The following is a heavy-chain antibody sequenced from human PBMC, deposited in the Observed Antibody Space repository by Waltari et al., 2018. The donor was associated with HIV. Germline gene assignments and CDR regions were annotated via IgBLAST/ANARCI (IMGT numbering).Heavy chain of an antibody. D-gene: IGHD6-13*01. J-gene: IGHJ6*02. CDR1: GFTFSDYY. CDR3: ARDRPRGAALFYYGMDV. CDR2: ITGSGNTI. V-gene: IGHV3-11*01. Sequence: QVHLVESGGGLVKPGGSLRSSCAASGFTFSDYYMTWIRQAPGKGLEWVSYITGSGNTIYYGDSVKGRFTISRDNAKNSLFLQMNSLRAEDTAVYYCARDRPRGAALFYYGMDVWGQGTTVTVSS.